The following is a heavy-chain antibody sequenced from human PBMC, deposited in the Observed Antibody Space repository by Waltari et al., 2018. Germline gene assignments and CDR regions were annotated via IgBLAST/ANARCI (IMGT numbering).Heavy chain of an antibody. V-gene: IGHV4-4*07. J-gene: IGHJ4*02. CDR2: VYPSGST. D-gene: IGHD2-15*01. Sequence: QVQLQESGPGLVKPSETLSLTCTVSGGSISDYYWNWIRQPAGKRLEWIGRVYPSGSTYYNPSLKSRVTMSVDTSKNQFSLEVRSVTAADTAVYYCARMRSGPFDYWGQGTLVTVSS. CDR1: GGSISDYY. CDR3: ARMRSGPFDY.